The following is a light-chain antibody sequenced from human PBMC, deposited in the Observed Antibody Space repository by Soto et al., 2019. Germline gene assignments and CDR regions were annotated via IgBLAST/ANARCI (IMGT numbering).Light chain of an antibody. CDR3: SSCGDNDIYV. V-gene: IGLV2-14*01. J-gene: IGLJ1*01. CDR2: EVR. Sequence: QSALTQPASVSGSPGQSITVSCTGTDTDVGGYNYVSWYQHRPGKAPRLMIYEVRNRLSGVSNRFSGSKSGNTASLTISGLQSEDEADYYCSSCGDNDIYVFGTGTKLTVL. CDR1: DTDVGGYNY.